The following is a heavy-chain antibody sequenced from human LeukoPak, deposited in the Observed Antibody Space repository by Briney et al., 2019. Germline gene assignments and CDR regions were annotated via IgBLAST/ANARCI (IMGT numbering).Heavy chain of an antibody. V-gene: IGHV4-59*11. J-gene: IGHJ3*02. D-gene: IGHD3-22*01. CDR2: IFYVGST. Sequence: SETLSLTCTVSGDSIGSHYWSWIRQPPGKGLEWIGYIFYVGSTNYNPSLKSRVTLSVDTSKNQFSLKLNSVTAADTAVYYWARDYYDSRGEAFDIWGQGTMVTVSS. CDR1: GDSIGSHY. CDR3: ARDYYDSRGEAFDI.